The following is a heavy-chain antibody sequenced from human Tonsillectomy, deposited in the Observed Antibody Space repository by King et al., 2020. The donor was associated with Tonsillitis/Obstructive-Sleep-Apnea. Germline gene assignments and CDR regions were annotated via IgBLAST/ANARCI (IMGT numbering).Heavy chain of an antibody. V-gene: IGHV3-30*01. CDR2: ISYDGSNK. CDR1: GFTFSSYA. CDR3: ASVIVVVVAATAGGDY. Sequence: VQLVESGGGVVQPGRSLRLSCAASGFTFSSYAMHWVRQAPGKGLEWVAVISYDGSNKYYADSVKGRFTISSDNSKNTLYLQMNSMRAEETAVCYCASVIVVVVAATAGGDYWGQGTLVTVSS. D-gene: IGHD2-15*01. J-gene: IGHJ4*02.